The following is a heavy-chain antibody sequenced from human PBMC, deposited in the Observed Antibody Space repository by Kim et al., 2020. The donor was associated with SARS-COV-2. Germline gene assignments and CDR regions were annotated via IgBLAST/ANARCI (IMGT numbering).Heavy chain of an antibody. J-gene: IGHJ4*02. CDR2: INYSGST. CDR3: ARHKGIAAAGSLDY. CDR1: GGSISSYY. D-gene: IGHD6-13*01. Sequence: SETLSLTCTVSGGSISSYYWSWIRQPPGKGLEWIGYINYSGSTNYNPSLKSRVTISVDTSKNQFSLKLTALTAADTAVYYCARHKGIAAAGSLDYWGQGTLGTASS. V-gene: IGHV4-59*08.